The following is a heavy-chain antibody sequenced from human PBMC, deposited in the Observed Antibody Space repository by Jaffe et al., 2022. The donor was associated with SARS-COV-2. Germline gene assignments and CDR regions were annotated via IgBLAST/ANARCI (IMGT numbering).Heavy chain of an antibody. D-gene: IGHD2-15*01. CDR3: ASDGAISCSGGSCYFDY. J-gene: IGHJ4*02. V-gene: IGHV3-21*01. CDR2: ISSSSSYI. Sequence: EVQLVESGGGLVKPGGSLRLSCAASGFTFSSYSMNWVRQAPGKGLEWVSSISSSSSYIYYADSVKGRFTISRDNAKNSLYLQMNSLRAEDTAVYYCASDGAISCSGGSCYFDYWGQGTLVTVSS. CDR1: GFTFSSYS.